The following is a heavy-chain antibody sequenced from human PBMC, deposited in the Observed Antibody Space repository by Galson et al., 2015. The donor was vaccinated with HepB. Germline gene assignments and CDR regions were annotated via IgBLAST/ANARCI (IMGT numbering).Heavy chain of an antibody. CDR1: GFIFSGFA. V-gene: IGHV3-30-3*01. D-gene: IGHD2-8*01. CDR3: AGAPHCTNAVCSTGWFDP. CDR2: ISYDENNK. J-gene: IGHJ5*02. Sequence: SLRLSCAASGFIFSGFAIHWVRQAPDKGLEWVAVISYDENNKYYADSVKGRFTISTDNSKNTIYLQMNSLRADDTAVYYCAGAPHCTNAVCSTGWFDPWGQGTLVTVSS.